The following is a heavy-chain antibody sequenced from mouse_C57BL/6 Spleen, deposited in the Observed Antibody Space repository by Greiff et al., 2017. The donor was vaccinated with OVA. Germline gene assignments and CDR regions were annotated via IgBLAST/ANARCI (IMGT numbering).Heavy chain of an antibody. CDR2: INYDGSST. J-gene: IGHJ2*01. D-gene: IGHD1-1*01. V-gene: IGHV5-16*01. CDR1: GFTFSDYY. Sequence: EVQLVESEGGLVQPGSSMKLSCTASGFTFSDYYMAWVRQVPEKGLEWVANINYDGSSTYYLDSLKSRFIISRDNAKNILYLQMSSLKSEDTATYYCARDPYYGSSPYFDYWGQGTTLTVSS. CDR3: ARDPYYGSSPYFDY.